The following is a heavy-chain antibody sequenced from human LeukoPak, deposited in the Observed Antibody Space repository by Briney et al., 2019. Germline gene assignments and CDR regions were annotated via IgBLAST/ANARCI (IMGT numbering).Heavy chain of an antibody. J-gene: IGHJ5*02. CDR1: GGSISSSSYY. CDR3: ARQDYYYDSSGYFPGDP. V-gene: IGHV4-39*01. CDR2: IYYSGST. D-gene: IGHD3-22*01. Sequence: PSETLSLTCTVSGGSISSSSYYWGWIRQPPGKGLEWIGSIYYSGSTYYNPSLKSRVTISVDTSKNQSSLKLSSVTAADTAVYYCARQDYYYDSSGYFPGDPWGQGTLVTVFS.